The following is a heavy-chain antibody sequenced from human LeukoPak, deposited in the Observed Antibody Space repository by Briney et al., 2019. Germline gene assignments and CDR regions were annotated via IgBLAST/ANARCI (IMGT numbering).Heavy chain of an antibody. D-gene: IGHD5-18*01. CDR1: GFTFSSYW. J-gene: IGHJ4*02. Sequence: GRSLRLSCAASGFTFSSYWMHWVRQAPGKGLVWVSRINSDGSSTTYAASVKGRFTISRDNAKSTLYLQMNSLRAEDTAVYYCARGYSSGYRIDYWGQGTLVTVSS. CDR2: INSDGSST. V-gene: IGHV3-74*01. CDR3: ARGYSSGYRIDY.